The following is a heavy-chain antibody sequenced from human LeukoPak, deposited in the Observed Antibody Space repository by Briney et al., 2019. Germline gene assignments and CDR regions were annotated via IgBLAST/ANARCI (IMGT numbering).Heavy chain of an antibody. D-gene: IGHD3-10*01. CDR2: FDPEDDET. CDR3: ATGVGFGELLWYFDY. Sequence: GASVKVSSKVSGYTLTELSIHWVRQAPGKELEWIGGFDPEDDETIYAQKFQGRVTMTEDTSTDTASMELSSLRSEDTAVYYCATGVGFGELLWYFDYWGQGTLVTVSS. J-gene: IGHJ4*02. V-gene: IGHV1-24*01. CDR1: GYTLTELS.